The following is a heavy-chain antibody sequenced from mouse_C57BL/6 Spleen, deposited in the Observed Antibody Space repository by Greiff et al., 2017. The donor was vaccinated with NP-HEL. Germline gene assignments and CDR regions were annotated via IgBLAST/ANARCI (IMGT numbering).Heavy chain of an antibody. V-gene: IGHV1-9*01. D-gene: IGHD1-1*01. CDR3: ARLNYYGSSYEDYAMDY. CDR1: GYTFTGYW. CDR2: ILPGSGST. J-gene: IGHJ4*01. Sequence: VQLQQSGAELMKPGASVKLSCKATGYTFTGYWIEWVKQRPGHGLEWIGEILPGSGSTNYNEKFKGKATFTADTSSNTAYMQLSSLTTEDSAIYYCARLNYYGSSYEDYAMDYWGQGTSVTVSS.